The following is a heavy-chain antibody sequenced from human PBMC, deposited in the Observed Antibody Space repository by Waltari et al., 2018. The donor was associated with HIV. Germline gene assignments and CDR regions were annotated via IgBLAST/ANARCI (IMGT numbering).Heavy chain of an antibody. CDR3: ARLNLKNGHLPSY. J-gene: IGHJ4*02. V-gene: IGHV7-4-1*02. CDR1: GYTFTDFA. Sequence: QVQLVQSGAELRTPGASVKVACKTYGYTFTDFALNGVRQAPGQGLQRMGWINTETGKPAYAQDFTGRFVISLDTSVSPTYLQISSLKAEDTAVYYCARLNLKNGHLPSYWGQGTLVTVSS. D-gene: IGHD2-8*01. CDR2: INTETGKP.